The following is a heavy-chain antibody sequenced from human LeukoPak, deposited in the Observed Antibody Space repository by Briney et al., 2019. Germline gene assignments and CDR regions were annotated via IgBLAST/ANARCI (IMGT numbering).Heavy chain of an antibody. D-gene: IGHD2-15*01. J-gene: IGHJ4*02. CDR2: ISSSSSYI. CDR1: GFALSSYS. V-gene: IGHV3-21*01. CDR3: ARPAANYCSGGSCYFDY. Sequence: PGGSLRLSCAASGFALSSYSMNWVRQAPGKGLEWVSSISSSSSYIYYADSVKGRFTISRDNAKNSLYLQMNSLRAEDTAVYYCARPAANYCSGGSCYFDYWGQGTLVTVSS.